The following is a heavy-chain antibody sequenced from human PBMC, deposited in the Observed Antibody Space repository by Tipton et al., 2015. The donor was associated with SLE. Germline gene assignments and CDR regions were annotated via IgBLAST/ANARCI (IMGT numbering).Heavy chain of an antibody. Sequence: TLSLTCTVSGGSISSGSYYWSWIRQPAGKGLEWIGRIYTSGSTNYNPSLKSRVTISIDTSKTQFSLKLSSVTAADTAVYYCARAPHLTGSYYYYYMDVWGKGTTVTISS. CDR2: IYTSGST. CDR1: GGSISSGSYY. V-gene: IGHV4-61*02. CDR3: ARAPHLTGSYYYYYMDV. J-gene: IGHJ6*03. D-gene: IGHD7-27*01.